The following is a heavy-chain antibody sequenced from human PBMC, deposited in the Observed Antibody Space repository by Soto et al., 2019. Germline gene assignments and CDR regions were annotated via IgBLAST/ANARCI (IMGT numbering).Heavy chain of an antibody. V-gene: IGHV4-4*02. Sequence: QVQLQESGPGLVKPSGTLSLTCAVSGGSISSSYWWSWVRQPPGKGLEWIGEIYHSGSTNYNTSLTSRVTISVDKSKTQFSLRVTSVTAADTAVYYCARVSGSYYYGMDVWGQGTTVTVSS. CDR3: ARVSGSYYYGMDV. CDR2: IYHSGST. J-gene: IGHJ6*02. CDR1: GGSISSSYW.